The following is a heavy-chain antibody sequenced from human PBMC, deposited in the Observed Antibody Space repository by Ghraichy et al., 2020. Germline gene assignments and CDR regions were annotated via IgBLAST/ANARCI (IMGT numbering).Heavy chain of an antibody. Sequence: SETLSLTCTVSGGSISSYYWSWIRQPPGKGLEWIGYIYYSGSTNYNPSLKSRVTISVDTSKNQFSLKLSSVTAADTAVYYCARGLGVTEYYYYYYYMDVWGKGTTVTVSS. D-gene: IGHD2-21*02. CDR3: ARGLGVTEYYYYYYYMDV. CDR1: GGSISSYY. V-gene: IGHV4-59*01. J-gene: IGHJ6*03. CDR2: IYYSGST.